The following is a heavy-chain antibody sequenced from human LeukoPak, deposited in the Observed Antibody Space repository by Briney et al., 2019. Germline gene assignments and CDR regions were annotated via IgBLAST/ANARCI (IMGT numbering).Heavy chain of an antibody. D-gene: IGHD3-16*01. CDR2: IYYSGST. Sequence: SETLSLTCTVSGGSISSYYWSWIRQPPGKGLEWIGYIYYSGSTNYNPSLKNRVTISVDTSKNQFSLKLSSVTAADTAVYYCARMGDGYLSFDYWGQGTLVTVSS. CDR1: GGSISSYY. J-gene: IGHJ4*02. V-gene: IGHV4-59*08. CDR3: ARMGDGYLSFDY.